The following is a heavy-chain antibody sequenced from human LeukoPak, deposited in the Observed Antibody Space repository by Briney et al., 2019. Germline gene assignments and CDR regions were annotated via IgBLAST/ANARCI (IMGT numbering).Heavy chain of an antibody. J-gene: IGHJ6*03. Sequence: GASVKVSCKASGYTFTSYDINWVRQATGQGLEWMGWMNPNSGNTGYAQKFQGRVTMTRNTSISTAYMELSSLRSEDTAAYYCARGPGSSSGHYYYYYYMDVWGKGTTVTVSS. CDR3: ARGPGSSSGHYYYYYYMDV. CDR1: GYTFTSYD. CDR2: MNPNSGNT. V-gene: IGHV1-8*01. D-gene: IGHD6-6*01.